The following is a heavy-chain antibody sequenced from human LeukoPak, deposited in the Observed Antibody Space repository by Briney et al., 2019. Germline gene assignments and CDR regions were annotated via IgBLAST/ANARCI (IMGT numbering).Heavy chain of an antibody. V-gene: IGHV3-30*04. D-gene: IGHD6-13*01. CDR1: GFTFGSYA. CDR2: ISYDGSNK. CDR3: AGDPHPPQLVLYYFDY. J-gene: IGHJ4*02. Sequence: GRSLRLSCAASGFTFGSYAMHWVRQAPAKGLEWVAVISYDGSNKYYADSVKGRFTISRDNSKNTLYLQMNSLRAEDTAVYYCAGDPHPPQLVLYYFDYWGQGTLVTVSS.